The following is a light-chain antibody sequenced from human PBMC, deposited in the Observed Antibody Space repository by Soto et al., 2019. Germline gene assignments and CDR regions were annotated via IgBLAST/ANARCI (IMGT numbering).Light chain of an antibody. CDR2: GAS. Sequence: EIVMTQSPATLSESPGERATLSCRASQSVSDNLAWYQQKPGQAPRLLIYGASTRATGIPARFSGSGSGTEFTLTISSLQSEDFAVYYCQQSNNWPYTFGQGTKVDIK. V-gene: IGKV3-15*01. CDR3: QQSNNWPYT. CDR1: QSVSDN. J-gene: IGKJ2*01.